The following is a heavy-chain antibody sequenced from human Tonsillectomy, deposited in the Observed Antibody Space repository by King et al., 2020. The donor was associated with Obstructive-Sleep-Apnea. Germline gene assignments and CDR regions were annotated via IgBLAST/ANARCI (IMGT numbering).Heavy chain of an antibody. CDR2: INEDGSEK. CDR1: GFTFSKYW. CDR3: ARDRLDP. Sequence: VQLVESGGGLVQPGGSLRLSCAASGFTFSKYWMSWVRQAPEKGLEWVANINEDGSEKYYVDSVKGRFTISRDNAKNSLYLQMNSLRAEDTAVYYCARDRLDPWGQGTPVTVSS. J-gene: IGHJ5*02. V-gene: IGHV3-7*03. D-gene: IGHD3-16*01.